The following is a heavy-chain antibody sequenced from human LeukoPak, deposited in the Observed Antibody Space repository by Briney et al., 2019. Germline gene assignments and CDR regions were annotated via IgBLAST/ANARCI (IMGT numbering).Heavy chain of an antibody. CDR2: FDPEDGET. CDR3: ATDPIAGDTAMGRY. CDR1: GYTLTELS. D-gene: IGHD5-18*01. J-gene: IGHJ4*02. Sequence: ASVKVSCKVSGYTLTELSMHWMRQAPGKGLEWMGGFDPEDGETIYAQKFRGRVTMTEDTSTDTAYMELSRLRSEDTAVYYCATDPIAGDTAMGRYWGQGTLVTVSS. V-gene: IGHV1-24*01.